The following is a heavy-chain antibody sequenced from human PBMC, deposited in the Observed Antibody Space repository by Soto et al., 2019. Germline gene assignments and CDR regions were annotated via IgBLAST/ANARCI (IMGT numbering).Heavy chain of an antibody. CDR2: IYPGDSDT. CDR3: ARFRRYYYDSSDYYYYGMDV. V-gene: IGHV5-51*01. Sequence: PGESLKISCKGSGYSFTSYWIGWVRQMPGKGLEWMGIIYPGDSDTRYSPSFQGQVTISADKSISTAYLQWSSLKASDTAMYYCARFRRYYYDSSDYYYYGMDVWGQGTTVTGSS. CDR1: GYSFTSYW. D-gene: IGHD3-22*01. J-gene: IGHJ6*02.